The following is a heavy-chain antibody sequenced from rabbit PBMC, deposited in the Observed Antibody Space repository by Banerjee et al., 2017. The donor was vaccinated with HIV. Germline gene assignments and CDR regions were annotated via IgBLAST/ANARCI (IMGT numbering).Heavy chain of an antibody. J-gene: IGHJ4*01. V-gene: IGHV1S45*01. Sequence: QEQLEESGGDLVKPEGSLTLTCTASGFSFSSSYWICWVRQAPGKGLEWIACIATVGSGSTHYAIWAKGRFTISKTSSTTVTLQMTSLTPADTATYFCTRAYDSGWGGYFNLWGPGTLVTVS. CDR3: TRAYDSGWGGYFNL. CDR2: IATVGSGST. D-gene: IGHD4-1*01. CDR1: GFSFSSSYW.